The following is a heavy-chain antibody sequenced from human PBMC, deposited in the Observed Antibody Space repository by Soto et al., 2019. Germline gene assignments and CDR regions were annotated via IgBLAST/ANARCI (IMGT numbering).Heavy chain of an antibody. D-gene: IGHD2-15*01. V-gene: IGHV1-69*01. Sequence: QVQLVQSGAEVKKPGSSVKVSCKASGSTFSSYAISWVRQAPGQGLEWMGGIIPIFGTANYAQKFQGRVTITADESTSTAYMELSSLRSEDTAVYYCARGRRLGYCSGGSCGNNWFDPWGQGTLVTVSS. CDR1: GSTFSSYA. J-gene: IGHJ5*02. CDR3: ARGRRLGYCSGGSCGNNWFDP. CDR2: IIPIFGTA.